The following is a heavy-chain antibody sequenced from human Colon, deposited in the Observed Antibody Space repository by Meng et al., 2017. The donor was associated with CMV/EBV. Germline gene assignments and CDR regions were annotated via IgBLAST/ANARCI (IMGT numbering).Heavy chain of an antibody. CDR3: VRYANSHYGMDV. J-gene: IGHJ6*02. Sequence: GGSLRLSCAASGFIFSNSGLHWVRQAPGKGLEWVAFITYDGSATKYVDSVKGRSTISRDNAKQSVYLQMDSLRVEDTAVYYCVRYANSHYGMDVWGQGTTVTVSS. D-gene: IGHD2-21*01. CDR2: ITYDGSAT. CDR1: GFIFSNSG. V-gene: IGHV3-33*01.